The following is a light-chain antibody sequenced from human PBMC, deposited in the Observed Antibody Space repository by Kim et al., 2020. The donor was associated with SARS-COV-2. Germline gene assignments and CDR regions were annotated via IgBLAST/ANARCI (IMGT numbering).Light chain of an antibody. CDR2: GTS. V-gene: IGKV3-20*01. Sequence: DIVLTQSPGTLSLSPGERATLSCRASQNVLTNYLAWYQQKPGQAPRLLIYGTSTRATDIPDRFSGSGSGTDFTLTISRLEPEDFALYYCQQYGGSPMYSFGPGTKLEI. CDR1: QNVLTNY. J-gene: IGKJ2*03. CDR3: QQYGGSPMYS.